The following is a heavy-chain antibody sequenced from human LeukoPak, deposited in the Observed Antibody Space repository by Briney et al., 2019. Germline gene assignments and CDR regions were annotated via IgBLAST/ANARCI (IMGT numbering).Heavy chain of an antibody. D-gene: IGHD6-19*01. CDR1: GFTFSSYA. CDR3: AKSYTVSGWHYFDY. V-gene: IGHV3-23*01. Sequence: PGGSLRLSCAASGFTFSSYAMSWVRQAPGKGLEWVSTISGSAGNTYYADSVKGRFTIPRNNSKNTLSLQMNSLRAEDTAIYYFAKSYTVSGWHYFDYWGQGTLVTVSS. J-gene: IGHJ4*02. CDR2: ISGSAGNT.